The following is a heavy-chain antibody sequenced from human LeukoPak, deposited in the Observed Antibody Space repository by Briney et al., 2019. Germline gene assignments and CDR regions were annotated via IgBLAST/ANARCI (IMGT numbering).Heavy chain of an antibody. D-gene: IGHD6-19*01. CDR2: IKQDGSEK. J-gene: IGHJ3*02. CDR3: ARSGTHIAVAGTRAFDI. CDR1: GFTFSSYW. V-gene: IGHV3-7*01. Sequence: GGSLRLSCAASGFTFSSYWMSWVRQAPGKGLEWVANIKQDGSEKYYVDSVKGRFTISRDNAKNSLYLQMNSLRAEDTAVYYCARSGTHIAVAGTRAFDIWGQGTMVTVSS.